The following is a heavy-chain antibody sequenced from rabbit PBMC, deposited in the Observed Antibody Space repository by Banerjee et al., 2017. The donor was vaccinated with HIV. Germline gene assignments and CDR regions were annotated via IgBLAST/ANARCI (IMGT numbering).Heavy chain of an antibody. J-gene: IGHJ3*01. CDR2: IYTGSSGST. D-gene: IGHD2-1*01. CDR1: GFSFSSSHY. CDR3: ARDGGLWSLDL. V-gene: IGHV1S40*01. Sequence: QSLEESGGDLVKPGASLTLTCTASGFSFSSSHYMCWVRQAPGKGLEWIACIYTGSSGSTYYASWAKGRFTISKTSSTTVTLQMTSLTAADTATYFCARDGGLWSLDLWGQGTLVTVS.